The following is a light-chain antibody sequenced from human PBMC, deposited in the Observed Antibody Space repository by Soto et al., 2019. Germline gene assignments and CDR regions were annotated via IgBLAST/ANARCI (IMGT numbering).Light chain of an antibody. Sequence: QSALTQPASVSGSPGQSITISCTGTISNVGAVSWYQQHPGKAPKLMIYDVSNRPSGVSNRFSGSKSGNTASLTISGLQAEDEADYYCNLYTRSNTLPYVFGTGTKLTVL. CDR2: DVS. V-gene: IGLV2-14*01. CDR3: NLYTRSNTLPYV. J-gene: IGLJ1*01. CDR1: ISNVGA.